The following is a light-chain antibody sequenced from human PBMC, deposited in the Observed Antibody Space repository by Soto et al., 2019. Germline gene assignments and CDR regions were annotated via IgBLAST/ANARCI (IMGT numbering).Light chain of an antibody. Sequence: EILLTQSPSALSASLVYRSTISCRASQGISSSYVAWYQQKPGQPPMLIICGASCKGRGIPDMSSSSACTHDIPPASSRQHEDYATVYCRQLYVDPSTFGPGTKVDIK. CDR1: QGISSSY. CDR2: GAS. J-gene: IGKJ3*01. CDR3: RQLYVDPST. V-gene: IGKV3D-20*02.